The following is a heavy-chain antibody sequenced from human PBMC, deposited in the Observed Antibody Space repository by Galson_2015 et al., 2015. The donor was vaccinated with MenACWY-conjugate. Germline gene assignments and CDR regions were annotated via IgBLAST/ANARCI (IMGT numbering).Heavy chain of an antibody. V-gene: IGHV3-33*01. CDR1: GFTFSRYA. Sequence: SLRLSCAASGFTFSRYAMHWVRQAPGKGLEWLAIIWYDGSQTYYADSVKGRFTISRDYSKNTLYLQMNSLRAEDTAVYYCARDIGRGGWSRSPGDYWGQGTPVTVSS. D-gene: IGHD6-19*01. J-gene: IGHJ4*02. CDR3: ARDIGRGGWSRSPGDY. CDR2: IWYDGSQT.